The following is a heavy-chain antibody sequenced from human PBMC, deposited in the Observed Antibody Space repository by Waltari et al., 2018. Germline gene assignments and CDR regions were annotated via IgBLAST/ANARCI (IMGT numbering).Heavy chain of an antibody. Sequence: QLLESGGGLVQPGGSLRLCCAGSGFTFSRYALSWVRQARGKGLGWVSFIRDADGITFHADSVRGRFTISRDNSKNTVYLQMNNVRAEDTAIYYCAKDYYDTNGFYYHDYWGQGTLVTVSS. CDR2: IRDADGIT. J-gene: IGHJ4*02. D-gene: IGHD3-22*01. CDR1: GFTFSRYA. CDR3: AKDYYDTNGFYYHDY. V-gene: IGHV3-23*01.